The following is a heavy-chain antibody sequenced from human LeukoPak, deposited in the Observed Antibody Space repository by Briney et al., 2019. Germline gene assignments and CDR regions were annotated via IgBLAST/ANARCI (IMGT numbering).Heavy chain of an antibody. CDR3: AKTSIDILTGYYFDY. V-gene: IGHV3-23*01. D-gene: IGHD3-9*01. J-gene: IGHJ4*02. CDR2: ISGSGGST. CDR1: GFTFSSYA. Sequence: PGGSLRLSCAASGFTFSSYAMSWVRQAPGKGLEWVSAISGSGGSTYYADSVKGRFTISRDNSKNTLYLQMNSLRAEDTAVYYCAKTSIDILTGYYFDYWGQGTLVTVSS.